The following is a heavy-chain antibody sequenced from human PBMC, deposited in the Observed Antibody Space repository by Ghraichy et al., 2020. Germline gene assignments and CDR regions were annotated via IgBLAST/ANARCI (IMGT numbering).Heavy chain of an antibody. CDR2: IDWDDDK. CDR3: ARGYYDSSGYIRYYYYYGMDV. J-gene: IGHJ6*02. Sequence: SGPTLVQPTQTLTLTCTFSGFSLSTSGMCVSWIRQPPGKALEWLALIDWDDDKYYSTSLKTRLTISKDTSKNQVVLTMTNMDPVDTATYYCARGYYDSSGYIRYYYYYGMDVWGQGTTVTVSS. D-gene: IGHD3-22*01. V-gene: IGHV2-70*01. CDR1: GFSLSTSGMC.